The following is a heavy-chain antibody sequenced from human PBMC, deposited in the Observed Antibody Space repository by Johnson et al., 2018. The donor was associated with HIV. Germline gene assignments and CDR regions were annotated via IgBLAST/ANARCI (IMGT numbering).Heavy chain of an antibody. D-gene: IGHD1-1*01. CDR3: AKVGGTTILRDAFDI. Sequence: QVQLVESGGRLIQPGGSLRLSCAASGFTFSDYYMTWIRQAPGKGLEWLSFISSSGDIIRYADSVKGRFTISRDNAKNSLYLQMNSLRAEDTAVYYCAKVGGTTILRDAFDIWGQGTMVTVSS. J-gene: IGHJ3*02. CDR1: GFTFSDYY. CDR2: ISSSGDII. V-gene: IGHV3-11*04.